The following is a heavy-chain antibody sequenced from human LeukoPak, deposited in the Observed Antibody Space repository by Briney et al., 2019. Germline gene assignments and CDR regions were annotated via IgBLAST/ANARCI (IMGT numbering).Heavy chain of an antibody. CDR2: INAGNGDT. J-gene: IGHJ4*02. CDR1: GYTFTKYV. Sequence: ASVKVSCTASGYTFTKYVVRWVRQAPGQRPEWMGWINAGNGDTKYSQNFQDRVTITRDTSANTAYMELSSLTSEDTALYYCARDDCGDTCYPGEYWGQGTLVTVSS. CDR3: ARDDCGDTCYPGEY. V-gene: IGHV1-3*01. D-gene: IGHD2-21*01.